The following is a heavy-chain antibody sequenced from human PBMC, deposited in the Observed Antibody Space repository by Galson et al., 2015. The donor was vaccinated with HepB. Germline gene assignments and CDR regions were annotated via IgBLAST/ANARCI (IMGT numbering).Heavy chain of an antibody. CDR1: GFTFDDYA. D-gene: IGHD5-18*01. J-gene: IGHJ3*02. CDR2: ISWDGGST. Sequence: SLRLSCAASGFTFDDYAMHWVRQAPGKGLEWVSLISWDGGSTYYADSVKGRFTISRDNSKNSLYLQMNSLRAEDTALYYCAKDIRMRWIPPEGPLSDAFDIWGQGTMVTVSS. CDR3: AKDIRMRWIPPEGPLSDAFDI. V-gene: IGHV3-43D*03.